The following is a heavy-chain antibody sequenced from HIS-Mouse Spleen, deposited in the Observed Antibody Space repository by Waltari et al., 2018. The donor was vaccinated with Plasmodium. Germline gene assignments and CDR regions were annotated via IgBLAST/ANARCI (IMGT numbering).Heavy chain of an antibody. Sequence: QVQLVQSGAEEQKHGASVRVSGKASGYTFTGYDISWVRQATGQGLEWMGWMNPNSGNTGYAQKFQGRVTMTRNTSISTAYMELSSLRSEDTAVYYCARRYFDLWGRGTLVTVSS. CDR2: MNPNSGNT. CDR3: ARRYFDL. CDR1: GYTFTGYD. J-gene: IGHJ2*01. V-gene: IGHV1-8*01.